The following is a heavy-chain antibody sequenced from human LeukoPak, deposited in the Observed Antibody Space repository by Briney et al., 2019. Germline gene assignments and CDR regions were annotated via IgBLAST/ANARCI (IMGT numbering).Heavy chain of an antibody. Sequence: PGGSLRLSCAASGITFSSYAMTWVRQAPGKGLERVSAISGSGFTTCYADSVKGRFAISRDNSNNTLYLYMNYLRAEDTAIYYCAKNLRGTAVTPVDFWGQGTLVTVSS. J-gene: IGHJ4*02. CDR1: GITFSSYA. CDR2: ISGSGFTT. V-gene: IGHV3-23*01. CDR3: AKNLRGTAVTPVDF. D-gene: IGHD4-17*01.